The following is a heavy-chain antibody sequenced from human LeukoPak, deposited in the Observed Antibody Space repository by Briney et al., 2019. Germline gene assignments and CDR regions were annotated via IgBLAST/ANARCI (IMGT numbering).Heavy chain of an antibody. J-gene: IGHJ6*04. CDR2: IWYDGSNK. Sequence: GRSLRLSCAASGFTFSSYGMHWVRQAPGKGLEWVAVIWYDGSNKYYADSVKGRFTISRDNSKNTLYLKMNSLRAEDTAVYYCAREGQTYYYGSGSPTDYGMDVWGKGTTVTVSS. D-gene: IGHD3-10*01. V-gene: IGHV3-33*01. CDR3: AREGQTYYYGSGSPTDYGMDV. CDR1: GFTFSSYG.